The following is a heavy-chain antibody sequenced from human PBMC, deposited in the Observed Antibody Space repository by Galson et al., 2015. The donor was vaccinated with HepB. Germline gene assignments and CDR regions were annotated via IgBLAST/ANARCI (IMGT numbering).Heavy chain of an antibody. V-gene: IGHV4-31*03. J-gene: IGHJ4*02. CDR1: GDSITSDGYL. CDR2: IYLSGTT. CDR3: ARDGGPDDIWGTYRAFHY. D-gene: IGHD3-16*02. Sequence: TLSLTCTVSGDSITSDGYLWSWIRQHPGRGLEWIGYIYLSGTTYYNPSLKSRVTISLDTSKSQFSLRLSSVAAADTAVYYCARDGGPDDIWGTYRAFHYWGQGILVTVSS.